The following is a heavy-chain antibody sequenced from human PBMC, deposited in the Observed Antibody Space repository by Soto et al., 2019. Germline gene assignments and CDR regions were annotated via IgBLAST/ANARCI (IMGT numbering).Heavy chain of an antibody. CDR3: AKGTETYYYGL. D-gene: IGHD3-10*01. V-gene: IGHV3-23*01. J-gene: IGHJ4*01. Sequence: EVQLLESGGGLVQPGGSLRLSCAASGFTFNNYAMTWVRQAPGEGLGWVSSISAGGSSTYYADSVKGRFTISRDNSKSTLALQMNSLRAEDTALYYCAKGTETYYYGLWGHGTLVTVSS. CDR2: ISAGGSST. CDR1: GFTFNNYA.